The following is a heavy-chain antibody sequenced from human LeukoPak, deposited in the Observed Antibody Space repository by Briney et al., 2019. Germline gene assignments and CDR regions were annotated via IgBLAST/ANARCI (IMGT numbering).Heavy chain of an antibody. Sequence: SENLSLTCTVSGGSISSSSYYWGWIRQSPGKGLEWIGTMSNSGSTYYDPSLKSRVTISGDTAKNQFSLKLSSVTAADTAVYYCARRSQAAAGRGIDYWGQGTLVTVSS. D-gene: IGHD6-13*01. CDR3: ARRSQAAAGRGIDY. CDR1: GGSISSSSYY. CDR2: MSNSGST. V-gene: IGHV4-39*01. J-gene: IGHJ4*02.